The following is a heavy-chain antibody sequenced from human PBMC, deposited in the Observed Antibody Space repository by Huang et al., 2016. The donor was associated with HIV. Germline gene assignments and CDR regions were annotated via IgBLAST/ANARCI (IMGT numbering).Heavy chain of an antibody. CDR3: ARGAESSWSGSYYYGLDV. CDR1: GFTVTDTY. CDR2: IFSSGRT. Sequence: DVQLVESGGGLIQPGGSLRLSCSASGFTVTDTYFPWVRQAPGKGLEWVALIFSSGRTYHAGSGKGRFTISRGNSKNTLYLQMNSLRADDTAVYYCARGAESSWSGSYYYGLDVWGQGTTVTV. D-gene: IGHD6-19*01. J-gene: IGHJ6*02. V-gene: IGHV3-53*01.